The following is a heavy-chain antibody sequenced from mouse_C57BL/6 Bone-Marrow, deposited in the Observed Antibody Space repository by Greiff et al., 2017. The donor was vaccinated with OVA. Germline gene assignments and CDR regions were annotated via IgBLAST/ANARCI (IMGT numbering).Heavy chain of an antibody. Sequence: EVKLVESGGGLVQPGGSLKLSCAASGFTFSDYGMAWVRQAPRKGPAWVAFISNLAYSIYYADPVTGRFTISRENAKNTLYLEMSRLESEDTAMYDCARRGYDYDYYAMDYWGQGTSVTVSS. D-gene: IGHD2-4*01. J-gene: IGHJ4*01. CDR2: ISNLAYSI. CDR1: GFTFSDYG. V-gene: IGHV5-15*01. CDR3: ARRGYDYDYYAMDY.